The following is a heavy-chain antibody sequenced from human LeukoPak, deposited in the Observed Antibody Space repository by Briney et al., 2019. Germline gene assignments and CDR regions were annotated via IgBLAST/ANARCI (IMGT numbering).Heavy chain of an antibody. CDR2: IYYSGTT. Sequence: PSETLSLTCTVSGGSISSYYWSWTRQPPGKGLEWIGYIYYSGTTNYNPSLKSRVTISVDTSKNQFSLKLSSVTAADTAVYYCARGVYIAAAQYGYWGQGTLVTASS. V-gene: IGHV4-59*01. CDR3: ARGVYIAAAQYGY. D-gene: IGHD6-13*01. J-gene: IGHJ4*02. CDR1: GGSISSYY.